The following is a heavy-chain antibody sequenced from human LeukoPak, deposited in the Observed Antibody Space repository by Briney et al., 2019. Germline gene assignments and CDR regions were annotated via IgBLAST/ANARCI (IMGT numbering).Heavy chain of an antibody. CDR1: GGTFSSYA. V-gene: IGHV1-69*13. D-gene: IGHD4-23*01. CDR3: ARGVSATVVTLGYYYYGMDV. J-gene: IGHJ6*02. CDR2: IIPIFGTA. Sequence: ASVKVSCKASGGTFSSYAISWVRQAPGQGLEWMGGIIPIFGTANYAQKFQGRVTITADEPTSTAYMELSSLRSEDTAVYYCARGVSATVVTLGYYYYGMDVWGQGTTVTVSS.